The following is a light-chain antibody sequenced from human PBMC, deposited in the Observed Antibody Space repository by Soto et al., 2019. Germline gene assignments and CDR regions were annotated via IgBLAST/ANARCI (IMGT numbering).Light chain of an antibody. CDR2: KAS. CDR3: QQHKTYPIT. V-gene: IGKV1-5*03. J-gene: IGKJ5*01. CDR1: QSISGW. Sequence: DIQMTQSPVTLSASVGDRVTITCRASQSISGWVAWYQQKPGKAPKLLIYKASSLESGDPSRFSGSGSGTEFTLTISSLQPDDFATYYCQQHKTYPITFGQGTRLEIK.